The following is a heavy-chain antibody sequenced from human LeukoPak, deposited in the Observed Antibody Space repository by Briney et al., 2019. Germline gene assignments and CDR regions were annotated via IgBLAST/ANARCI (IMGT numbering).Heavy chain of an antibody. CDR1: GFTFDDYG. CDR2: INWNGGST. D-gene: IGHD6-6*01. V-gene: IGHV3-20*04. Sequence: GGSLRLSCAASGFTFDDYGMSWVRQAPGKGLEWISGINWNGGSTAYADSVKGRFIISRDNAKNSLYLQMNTLRAEDTALYYCARDRGIASHAFDIWGQGTLVTVSS. CDR3: ARDRGIASHAFDI. J-gene: IGHJ4*02.